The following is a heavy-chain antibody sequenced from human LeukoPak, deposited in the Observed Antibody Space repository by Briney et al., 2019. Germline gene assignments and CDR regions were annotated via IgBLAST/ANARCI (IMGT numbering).Heavy chain of an antibody. CDR2: MSGSGGST. Sequence: GGSLRLSCAASGFTVISYAISCVREAPQKGLEGVSAMSGSGGSTYYAASVKGRFTISRDNSKNTLYLQMNSLRAEDTAVYYCAKVPYSSGGGIFDYWGQGTLVTVSS. J-gene: IGHJ4*02. CDR1: GFTVISYA. CDR3: AKVPYSSGGGIFDY. D-gene: IGHD6-19*01. V-gene: IGHV3-23*01.